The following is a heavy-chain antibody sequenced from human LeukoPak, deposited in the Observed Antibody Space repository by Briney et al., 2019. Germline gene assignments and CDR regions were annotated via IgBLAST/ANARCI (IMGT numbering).Heavy chain of an antibody. CDR2: IYPGDSDT. V-gene: IGHV5-51*01. CDR3: ARPRYSSGWSDAFDI. Sequence: GESLKISCKGSGYSFTSYWIGWVRQMPGKGLEWMGIIYPGDSDTRYSPSFQGQVAISADKSISTAYLQWSSLRASDTAMYYCARPRYSSGWSDAFDIWGQGTMVTVSS. CDR1: GYSFTSYW. J-gene: IGHJ3*02. D-gene: IGHD6-19*01.